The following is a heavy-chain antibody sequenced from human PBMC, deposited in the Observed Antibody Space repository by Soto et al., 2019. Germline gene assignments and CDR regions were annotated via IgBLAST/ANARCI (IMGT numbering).Heavy chain of an antibody. J-gene: IGHJ6*03. Sequence: QVQLQESGPGLVKPSQTLSLTCAISGDSVSSNSAAWNWIRQSPSRGLEWLGRTYYRSRWYNDYAVAVRSRITVNPDTSKNQFSLQLTSVTPEDTAVYYCAGTTSYYWCYMDVWGKGTTVTVSS. D-gene: IGHD1-7*01. V-gene: IGHV6-1*01. CDR1: GDSVSSNSAA. CDR3: AGTTSYYWCYMDV. CDR2: TYYRSRWYN.